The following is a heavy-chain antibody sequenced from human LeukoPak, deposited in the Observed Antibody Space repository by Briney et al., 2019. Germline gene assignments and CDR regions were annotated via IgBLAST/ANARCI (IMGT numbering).Heavy chain of an antibody. Sequence: QPGGSLRLSCAASGFTFSSYAMSWVRQAPGKGLEWVSAISGSGGSTYYADSVKGRFTISRDNSKNTLFLQMNSLSAEDTAIYYCAKVVYGYCSSTTCFAFDYWGQGALVPVSS. J-gene: IGHJ4*02. CDR2: ISGSGGST. D-gene: IGHD2-2*03. CDR1: GFTFSSYA. V-gene: IGHV3-23*01. CDR3: AKVVYGYCSSTTCFAFDY.